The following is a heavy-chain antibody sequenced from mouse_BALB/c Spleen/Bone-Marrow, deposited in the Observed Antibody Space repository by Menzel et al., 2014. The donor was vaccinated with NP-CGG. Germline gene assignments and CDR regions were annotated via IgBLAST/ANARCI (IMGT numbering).Heavy chain of an antibody. CDR3: KKGGGFAY. Sequence: VQLQQSGAELVKPGASVKMSCKAFGYTFTTYPIEWMKQNHGKSLEWIGNFHPYNGDTKYNEKFKGKAKLTVEKSSSTVYLELNRLTMDDCGGVIFKKGGGFAYWGQGTLVTVSA. V-gene: IGHV1-47*01. CDR1: GYTFTTYP. J-gene: IGHJ3*01. CDR2: FHPYNGDT.